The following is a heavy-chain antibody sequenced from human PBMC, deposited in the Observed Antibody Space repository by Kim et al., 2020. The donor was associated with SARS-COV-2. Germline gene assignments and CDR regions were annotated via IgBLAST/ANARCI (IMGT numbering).Heavy chain of an antibody. CDR3: ARDPLAAAAFMDV. Sequence: KYSKKFQGRVTITRDTSASTAYMELSSLRSEDTAVYYCARDPLAAAAFMDVWGKGTTVTVSS. V-gene: IGHV1-3*01. J-gene: IGHJ6*03. D-gene: IGHD6-13*01.